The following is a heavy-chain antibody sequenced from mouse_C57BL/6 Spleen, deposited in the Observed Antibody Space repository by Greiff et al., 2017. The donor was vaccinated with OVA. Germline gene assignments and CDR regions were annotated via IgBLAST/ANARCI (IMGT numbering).Heavy chain of an antibody. CDR2: IDPNSGGT. Sequence: QVQLKQPGAELVKPGASVKLSCKASGYTFTSYWMHWVKQRPGRGLEWIGRIDPNSGGTKYNEKFKSKATLTVDKPSSTAYMQLSSLTSEDSAVYYCARATTVVDPYWYFDVWGTGTTVTVSS. V-gene: IGHV1-72*01. D-gene: IGHD1-1*01. J-gene: IGHJ1*03. CDR1: GYTFTSYW. CDR3: ARATTVVDPYWYFDV.